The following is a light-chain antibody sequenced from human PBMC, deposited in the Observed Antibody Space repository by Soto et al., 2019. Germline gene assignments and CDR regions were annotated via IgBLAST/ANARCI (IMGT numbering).Light chain of an antibody. V-gene: IGKV3-15*01. Sequence: EIVMTQSPATLSVSPGERATLSCRASQSVFSNLAWYQQKPGQAPRLLIYGASTRATGIPARFSGSGSGTEFTLTIRSLQSEDFAVYYCQQYNNWPPWTFGQGTKVEIK. J-gene: IGKJ1*01. CDR3: QQYNNWPPWT. CDR1: QSVFSN. CDR2: GAS.